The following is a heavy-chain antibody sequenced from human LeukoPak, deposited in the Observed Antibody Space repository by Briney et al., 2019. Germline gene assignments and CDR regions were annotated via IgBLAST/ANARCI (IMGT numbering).Heavy chain of an antibody. J-gene: IGHJ4*02. CDR1: GFTFDDYA. Sequence: GGSLRLSCAASGFTFDDYAMPWVRQAPGKGLEWVSGISWNSGSIGYADSVKGRFTISRDNAKNSLYLQMNSLRAEDTALYYCAKDSRSYYDFWSGYYTLWYFDYWGQGTLVTVSS. D-gene: IGHD3-3*01. CDR2: ISWNSGSI. V-gene: IGHV3-9*01. CDR3: AKDSRSYYDFWSGYYTLWYFDY.